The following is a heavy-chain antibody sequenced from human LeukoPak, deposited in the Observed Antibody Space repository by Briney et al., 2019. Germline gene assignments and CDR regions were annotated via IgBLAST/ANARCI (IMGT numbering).Heavy chain of an antibody. V-gene: IGHV3-11*01. J-gene: IGHJ6*02. D-gene: IGHD4-17*01. CDR1: GFTFSDYY. CDR2: ISSSGSTI. CDR3: ASATMTTYDYYYGMDV. Sequence: GGSLRLSCAASGFTFSDYYMSWIRQAPGKGLEWVSYISSSGSTIYYADSVKGRFTISRDNAKNSLYLQMNSPRAEDTAVYYCASATMTTYDYYYGMDVWGQGTTVTVSS.